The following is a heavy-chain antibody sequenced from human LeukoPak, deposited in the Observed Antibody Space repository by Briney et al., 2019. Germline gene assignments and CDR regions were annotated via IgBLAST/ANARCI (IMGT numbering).Heavy chain of an antibody. V-gene: IGHV1-69*04. CDR2: IIPIFGIA. CDR1: GGTLSSFA. CDR3: ARDGGYCSSASCYKYFDY. Sequence: GASVKVSCKASGGTLSSFAISWVRQAPGQGLEWMGRIIPIFGIANYAQKFQDRVTITADRSTSTAYMELSSLRSEDTAVYYCARDGGYCSSASCYKYFDYWGQGTLVTVSS. D-gene: IGHD2-2*02. J-gene: IGHJ4*02.